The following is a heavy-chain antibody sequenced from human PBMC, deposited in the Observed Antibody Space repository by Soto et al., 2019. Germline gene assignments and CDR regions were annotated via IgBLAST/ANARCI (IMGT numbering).Heavy chain of an antibody. Sequence: QVQLVQSGGEVKKPGASVMVSCRASGYTFSNYGITWVRQAPGQGLEWMGWISAYNGNTNYAQKLQGRVTMTTDTSTNTVYMELRSLRSDDTAVYYCAREGLLPYYYYGMDVWGQGTTVTVSS. CDR3: AREGLLPYYYYGMDV. J-gene: IGHJ6*02. CDR2: ISAYNGNT. CDR1: GYTFSNYG. V-gene: IGHV1-18*01. D-gene: IGHD2-15*01.